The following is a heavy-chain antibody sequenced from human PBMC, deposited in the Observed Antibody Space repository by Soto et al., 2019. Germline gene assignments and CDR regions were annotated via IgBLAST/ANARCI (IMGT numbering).Heavy chain of an antibody. CDR3: RTGMYGDY. D-gene: IGHD2-8*01. V-gene: IGHV1-18*01. Sequence: QVHLVQSGAEVKKPGASVKVSCKGSGYAFTSYGITWVRQAPGQGLEWMGWISAHNGNTNYAQKLQGRVTVTSDTSTSTAYMVLRSLRSAVRTVYYCRTGMYGDYCGQGAQVTVSS. CDR2: ISAHNGNT. CDR1: GYAFTSYG. J-gene: IGHJ4*02.